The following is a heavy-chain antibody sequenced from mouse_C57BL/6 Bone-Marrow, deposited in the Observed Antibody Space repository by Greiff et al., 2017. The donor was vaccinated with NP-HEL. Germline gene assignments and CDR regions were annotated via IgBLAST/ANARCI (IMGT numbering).Heavy chain of an antibody. J-gene: IGHJ2*01. Sequence: QVHVKQPGAELVKPGASVKLSCKASGYTFTSYWMHWVKQRPGQGLEWIGMIHPNSGSTNYNEKFKSKATLTVDKSSSTAYMQLSSLTSEDSAVYYCARSDPFDYWGQGTTLTVSS. CDR3: ARSDPFDY. V-gene: IGHV1-64*01. CDR1: GYTFTSYW. CDR2: IHPNSGST.